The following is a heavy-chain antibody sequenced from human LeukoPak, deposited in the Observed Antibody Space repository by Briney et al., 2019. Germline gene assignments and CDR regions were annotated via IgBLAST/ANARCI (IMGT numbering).Heavy chain of an antibody. Sequence: ASVMVSCKASGYTFTNFAMNWVRQAPGQGLEYMGWINTDTGDPTYAQGFTGRFVFSLDTSVSTAYLQISSLKAEDTAVYYCASHYGRFNYWGQGTLVTVSS. CDR2: INTDTGDP. CDR1: GYTFTNFA. V-gene: IGHV7-4-1*02. J-gene: IGHJ4*02. D-gene: IGHD4-17*01. CDR3: ASHYGRFNY.